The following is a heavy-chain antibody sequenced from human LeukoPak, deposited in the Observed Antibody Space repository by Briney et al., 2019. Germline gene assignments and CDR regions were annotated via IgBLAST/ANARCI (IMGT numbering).Heavy chain of an antibody. J-gene: IGHJ6*03. Sequence: SSETLSLTCTVSGGSISSSSYYWGWIRQPPGKGLEWIGSIYYSGSTYYNPSLKSRVTISVDTSKNQFSLKLSSVTAADTAVHYCARLWLRLYYMDVWGKGTTVTVSS. CDR2: IYYSGST. CDR3: ARLWLRLYYMDV. D-gene: IGHD5-12*01. CDR1: GGSISSSSYY. V-gene: IGHV4-39*01.